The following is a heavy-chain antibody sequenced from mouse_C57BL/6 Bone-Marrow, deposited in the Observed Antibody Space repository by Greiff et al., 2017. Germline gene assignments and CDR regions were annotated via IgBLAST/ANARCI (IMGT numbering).Heavy chain of an antibody. V-gene: IGHV1-64*01. D-gene: IGHD2-1*01. J-gene: IGHJ3*01. CDR1: GYTFTSYW. CDR2: IHPNSGST. Sequence: QVHVKQPGAELVKPGASVKLSCKASGYTFTSYWMHWVKQRPGQGLEWIGMIHPNSGSTNYNEKFKSKATLTVDKSSSTAYMQLSSLTSEDSAVYYCARGHYYGNCGFAYWGQGTLVTVSA. CDR3: ARGHYYGNCGFAY.